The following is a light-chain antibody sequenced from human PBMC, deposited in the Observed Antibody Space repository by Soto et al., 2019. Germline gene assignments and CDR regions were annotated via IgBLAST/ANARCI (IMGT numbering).Light chain of an antibody. CDR2: GDT. CDR3: QSYASSLSGSV. Sequence: QSVLTQPPSVSGAPGQRVTISCTGSSSNIGAGHDVHWYQQTPGTAPKLLIYGDTTRPSGVPDRFSGSKSGTSASLAITGLQAEDEADYYCQSYASSLSGSVFGGGTQLTVL. CDR1: SSNIGAGHD. J-gene: IGLJ3*02. V-gene: IGLV1-40*01.